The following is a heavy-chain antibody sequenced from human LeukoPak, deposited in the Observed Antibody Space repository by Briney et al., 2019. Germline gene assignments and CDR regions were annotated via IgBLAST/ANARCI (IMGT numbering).Heavy chain of an antibody. CDR1: GFTFSSYA. Sequence: GGSLRLSCAASGFTFSSYAMHWVRQAPGKGLEWVAVISYDGSNKYYADSVKGRFTISRDNSKNTLYLQMNSLRAEDTAVYYCARDWYYYGSGSSYYFDYWGQGTLVTASS. J-gene: IGHJ4*02. D-gene: IGHD3-10*01. CDR3: ARDWYYYGSGSSYYFDY. V-gene: IGHV3-30-3*01. CDR2: ISYDGSNK.